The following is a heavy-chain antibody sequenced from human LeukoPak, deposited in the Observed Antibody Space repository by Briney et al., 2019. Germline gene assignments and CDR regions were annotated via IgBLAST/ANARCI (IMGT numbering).Heavy chain of an antibody. CDR3: AGSLLWFGELDYAFDI. CDR1: GFTVSSNY. Sequence: GGSLRLSCAASGFTVSSNYMSWVRQAPGKGLEWVSVIYSGGSTYYADSVKGRFTISRDNSKNTLYLQMNSLRAEDTAVYYCAGSLLWFGELDYAFDIWGQGTMVTVSS. CDR2: IYSGGST. V-gene: IGHV3-66*01. D-gene: IGHD3-10*01. J-gene: IGHJ3*02.